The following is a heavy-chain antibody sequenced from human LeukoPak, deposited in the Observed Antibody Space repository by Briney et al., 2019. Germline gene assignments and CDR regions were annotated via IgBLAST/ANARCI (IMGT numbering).Heavy chain of an antibody. Sequence: PGGSLGLSCAASGFTFDDYAMHWVRQAPGKGLEWVSGISWNSGSIGYADSVKGRFTISRDNAKNSLYLQMNSLRAEDMALYYCAKGSYDSSGYYNFDYWGQGTLVTVSS. CDR3: AKGSYDSSGYYNFDY. V-gene: IGHV3-9*03. CDR2: ISWNSGSI. CDR1: GFTFDDYA. D-gene: IGHD3-22*01. J-gene: IGHJ4*02.